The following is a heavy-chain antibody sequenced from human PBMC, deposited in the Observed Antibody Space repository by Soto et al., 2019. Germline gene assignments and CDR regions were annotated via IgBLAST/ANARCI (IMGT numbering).Heavy chain of an antibody. J-gene: IGHJ4*02. V-gene: IGHV3-30*18. CDR3: AKAWRKWLLQEVDY. CDR2: ISYDGSNK. CDR1: GITFSSYG. Sequence: PGGSLRLSCAASGITFSSYGMHWVRQAPGKGLEWVAVISYDGSNKYYADSVKGRFTISRDNSKNTLYLQMNSLRAEDTAVYYCAKAWRKWLLQEVDYWGQGTLVTVSS. D-gene: IGHD3-22*01.